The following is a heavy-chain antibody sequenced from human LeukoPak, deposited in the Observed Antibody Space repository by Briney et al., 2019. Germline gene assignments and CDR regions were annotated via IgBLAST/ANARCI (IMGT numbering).Heavy chain of an antibody. V-gene: IGHV3-53*01. CDR1: GFTVGTNS. CDR2: IYSGGST. J-gene: IGHJ1*01. CDR3: ASAREYCGSAERYEHFHH. D-gene: IGHD2-21*01. Sequence: GGSLRLSCAASGFTVGTNSMSWVRQSPGKGLEWVSVIYSGGSTYYADSVNGRFTISRDNSRNTLFLQMNSLRAEDTALYYCASAREYCGSAERYEHFHHWGQGTLVTVSS.